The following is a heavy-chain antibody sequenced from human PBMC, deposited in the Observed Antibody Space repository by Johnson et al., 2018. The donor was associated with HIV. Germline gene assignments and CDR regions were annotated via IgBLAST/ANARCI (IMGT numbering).Heavy chain of an antibody. Sequence: QVQLVESGGGLVKPGGSLRLSCAASGFTFSNYGMHWVRQAPGKGLEWVAVISYDGSNKYYADSVKGRFTISRDNSKNTLYLQMNSLRAEDTAVYYCAKAIGDAFDIWGQGTMVTVSS. J-gene: IGHJ3*02. V-gene: IGHV3-30*18. D-gene: IGHD2/OR15-2a*01. CDR3: AKAIGDAFDI. CDR2: ISYDGSNK. CDR1: GFTFSNYG.